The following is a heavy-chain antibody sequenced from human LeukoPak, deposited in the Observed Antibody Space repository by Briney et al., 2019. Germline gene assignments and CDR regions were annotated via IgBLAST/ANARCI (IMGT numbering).Heavy chain of an antibody. D-gene: IGHD1-26*01. J-gene: IGHJ5*02. CDR3: ATATLVGATSSP. V-gene: IGHV1-2*02. Sequence: ASVKVSCKASGYSFTGYYIHWVRQAPGQGLEWMGWINSNSGGTNYAQKFQGRVTMTRDTSISTAYMELSRLRFDDTAVYYCATATLVGATSSPWGQGTLVTVSS. CDR1: GYSFTGYY. CDR2: INSNSGGT.